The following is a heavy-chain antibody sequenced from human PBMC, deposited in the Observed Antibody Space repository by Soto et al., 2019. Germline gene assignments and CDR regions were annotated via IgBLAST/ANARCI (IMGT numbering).Heavy chain of an antibody. D-gene: IGHD6-19*01. CDR2: IYYSGST. CDR3: ARSSGWSPGGYYYYYGMDV. J-gene: IGHJ6*02. Sequence: SETLSLTCTVSGGSISSYYWSWIRQPPGKGLEWIGYIYYSGSTNYNPSLKSRVTISVDTSKNQFSLKLSSVTAADTAVYYCARSSGWSPGGYYYYYGMDVWGQGTTVTVSS. V-gene: IGHV4-59*01. CDR1: GGSISSYY.